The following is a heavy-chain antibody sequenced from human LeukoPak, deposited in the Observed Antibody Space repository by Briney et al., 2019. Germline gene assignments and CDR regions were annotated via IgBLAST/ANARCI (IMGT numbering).Heavy chain of an antibody. Sequence: PSETLSLTCTVSGGSISSSSYYWGWIRQPPGKGLEWIGSIYYSGSTYYNPSLKSRVTISVDTSKNQFSLKLSSVNAADTAVYYCARSEYSSSWSIVHWGQGTLVTVSS. CDR3: ARSEYSSSWSIVH. D-gene: IGHD6-13*01. J-gene: IGHJ1*01. V-gene: IGHV4-39*01. CDR1: GGSISSSSYY. CDR2: IYYSGST.